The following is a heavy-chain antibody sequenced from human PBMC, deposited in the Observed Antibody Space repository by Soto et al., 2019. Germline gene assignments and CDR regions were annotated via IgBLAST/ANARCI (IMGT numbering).Heavy chain of an antibody. CDR1: GGSIAGRSYY. V-gene: IGHV4-39*01. D-gene: IGHD3-3*01. CDR2: IYYSGST. Sequence: LQLQESGPELVKPSEPLSLTSPVLGGSIAGRSYYGGWFGRPPGKGLEWIGSIYYSGSTYYNPSLKSRVTISVDTSKNQFSLKLSSVTAADTAVYYCATIFGGFDPWGQGTLVTVSS. CDR3: ATIFGGFDP. J-gene: IGHJ5*02.